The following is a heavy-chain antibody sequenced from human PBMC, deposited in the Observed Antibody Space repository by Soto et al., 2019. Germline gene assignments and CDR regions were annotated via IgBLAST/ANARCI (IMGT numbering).Heavy chain of an antibody. CDR2: IYWDDDK. J-gene: IGHJ6*02. CDR1: GFSLDTSGVG. Sequence: QITLKESGPTLEKPTQTLTLTCTFSGFSLDTSGVGVAWIRQPPGKALEWLTLIYWDDDKRYSPSLRSRLTITKGTSENRVVLTMTNMDPVDTATYYCSHMESRVASYGLDVWGQGTTVTVSS. D-gene: IGHD3-3*01. CDR3: SHMESRVASYGLDV. V-gene: IGHV2-5*02.